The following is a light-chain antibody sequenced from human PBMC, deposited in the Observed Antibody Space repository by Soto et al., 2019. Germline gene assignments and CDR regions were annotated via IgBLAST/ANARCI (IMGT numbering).Light chain of an antibody. CDR1: SSDVGGYNY. J-gene: IGLJ2*01. V-gene: IGLV2-14*03. Sequence: QSALTQPASVSGSPGQSITISCTGTSSDVGGYNYVSWYQHHPGKAPKLMIYDVSNRPSGVSNRFSGSKSDNTASLTISGLQAEDEADYYCSSYTSSSPPLCGGGTKLTVL. CDR2: DVS. CDR3: SSYTSSSPPL.